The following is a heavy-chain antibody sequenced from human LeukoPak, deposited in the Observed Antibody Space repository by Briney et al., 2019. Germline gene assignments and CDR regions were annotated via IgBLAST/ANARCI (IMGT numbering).Heavy chain of an antibody. Sequence: PGGALRLSCAASGFTFSSYSMNWVRQAPGKGLEWVSSISSSSSYIYYADSVTGRFTISRDNAKNSLYLQMNSLRAEDTAVYSCARNGQQLAYYFDYWGQGTLVTVSS. D-gene: IGHD6-6*01. CDR2: ISSSSSYI. J-gene: IGHJ4*02. CDR3: ARNGQQLAYYFDY. V-gene: IGHV3-21*01. CDR1: GFTFSSYS.